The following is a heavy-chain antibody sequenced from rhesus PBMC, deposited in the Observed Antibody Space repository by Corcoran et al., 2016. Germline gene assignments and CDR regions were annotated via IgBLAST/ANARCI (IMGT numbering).Heavy chain of an antibody. CDR2: IYDSGGST. Sequence: VKPSETLPLTCAVSGASISSHYWSWIRQAPGKGLEWIGRIYDSGGSTDYNPSLQSRVTISIDTSKNQFSLMLSSVTAADTAVYYFARRRYEDDYVYYFFDSWGQGVLVTVSS. V-gene: IGHV4S2*01. CDR3: ARRRYEDDYVYYFFDS. D-gene: IGHD3-9*01. J-gene: IGHJ4*01. CDR1: GASISSHY.